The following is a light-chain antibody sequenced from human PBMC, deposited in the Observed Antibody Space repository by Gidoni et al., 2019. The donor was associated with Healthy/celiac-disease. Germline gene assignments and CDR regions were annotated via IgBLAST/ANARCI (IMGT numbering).Light chain of an antibody. Sequence: QMTQSPSSLSASVGDRVTITCRASQSISSYLNWYQQKPGKAPKLLIYAASSLQSGVPSRFSGSGSGTDFTLTISSLQPEDFATYYCQQSYSTPYTFGQGTKLEIK. V-gene: IGKV1-39*01. CDR2: AAS. CDR1: QSISSY. CDR3: QQSYSTPYT. J-gene: IGKJ2*01.